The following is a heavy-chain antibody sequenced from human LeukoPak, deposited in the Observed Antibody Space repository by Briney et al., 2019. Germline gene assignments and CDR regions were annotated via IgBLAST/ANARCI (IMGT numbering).Heavy chain of an antibody. J-gene: IGHJ4*02. CDR1: GFTFSTYT. CDR2: ISSSSSYI. V-gene: IGHV3-21*04. Sequence: GGSLRLSCAASGFTFSTYTMNWVRQAPGKGLEWVSSISSSSSYIYYADSVKGRFTISRDNSKNTLYLQMNSLTAEGAAVYYCAKDRDYFDYWGQGTLVTVSS. CDR3: AKDRDYFDY. D-gene: IGHD3-10*01.